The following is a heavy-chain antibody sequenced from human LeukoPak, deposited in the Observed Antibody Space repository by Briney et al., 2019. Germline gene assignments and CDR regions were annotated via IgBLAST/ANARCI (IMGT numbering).Heavy chain of an antibody. CDR3: ARPSLNTGSYFDY. V-gene: IGHV3-7*01. Sequence: GGSLRPSCAASGFTFSSYWMSWVRQAPGKGLEWVANIKQDGSEKYYVDSVKGRFTISRDNAKNSLYLQMNSLRAEDTAVYYCARPSLNTGSYFDYWGQGILVSVSS. D-gene: IGHD1-26*01. CDR2: IKQDGSEK. CDR1: GFTFSSYW. J-gene: IGHJ4*02.